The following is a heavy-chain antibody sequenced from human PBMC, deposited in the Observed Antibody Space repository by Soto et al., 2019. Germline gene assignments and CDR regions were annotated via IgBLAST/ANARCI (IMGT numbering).Heavy chain of an antibody. CDR3: ARGVATTPSAPDN. CDR1: GFTVSSRS. Sequence: EVHLVESGGGLVQPGGSLRLSCAASGFTVSSRSMSWVRQAPGKGLEWVSTMHSGGGTYYADSVKGRFTVSRDSSTNTLFLQMNSLGAEDTAVYYCARGVATTPSAPDNWGQGTLVTVSS. CDR2: MHSGGGT. D-gene: IGHD1-26*01. V-gene: IGHV3-66*01. J-gene: IGHJ4*02.